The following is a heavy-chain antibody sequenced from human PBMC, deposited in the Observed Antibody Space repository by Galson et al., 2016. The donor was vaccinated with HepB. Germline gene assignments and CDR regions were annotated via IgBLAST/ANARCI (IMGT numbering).Heavy chain of an antibody. J-gene: IGHJ5*02. CDR3: TRGAAHWFDP. V-gene: IGHV4-61*02. CDR2: TYISGST. CDR1: GDSISSGNYY. D-gene: IGHD6-6*01. Sequence: TLSLTCIVSGDSISSGNYYWSWIRQPAGKGLEWIGRTYISGSTIYNPSLKSRVTISVDTSKNQFSLKLTSVTAADTAIYYCTRGAAHWFDPWGQGTLVTVSS.